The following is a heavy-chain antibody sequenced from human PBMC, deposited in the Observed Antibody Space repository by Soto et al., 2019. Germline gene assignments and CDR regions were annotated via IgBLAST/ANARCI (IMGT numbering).Heavy chain of an antibody. CDR3: ARGGVVPAALLY. D-gene: IGHD2-2*01. CDR1: GGSISTYY. Sequence: SETLSLTCTVSGGSISTYYWSWIRQPAGKGLEWIGRIYTSGSTNYNPSLKSRVTMSVDTSKNQFSLKLGSVTAADTALYYCARGGVVPAALLYWGQGTLVTVSS. J-gene: IGHJ4*02. V-gene: IGHV4-4*07. CDR2: IYTSGST.